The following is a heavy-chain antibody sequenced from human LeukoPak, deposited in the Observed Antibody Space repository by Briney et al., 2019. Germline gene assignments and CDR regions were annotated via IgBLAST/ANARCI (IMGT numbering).Heavy chain of an antibody. J-gene: IGHJ5*02. CDR1: GYTFTSYY. Sequence: GASVKVSCKASGYTFTSYYMHWVRQAPGQGLEWMGIINPSGGSTSYAQKFQGRVTMTRDTSTSTVYMELSSLRSEDTAVYYCARDSKVGRVDFWSGYSRRNWFDPWGQGTLVTVSS. CDR2: INPSGGST. CDR3: ARDSKVGRVDFWSGYSRRNWFDP. V-gene: IGHV1-46*01. D-gene: IGHD3-3*01.